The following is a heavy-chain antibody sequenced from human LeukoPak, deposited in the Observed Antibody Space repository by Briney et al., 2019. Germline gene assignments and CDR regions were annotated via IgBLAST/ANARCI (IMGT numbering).Heavy chain of an antibody. CDR1: GFTFSSYA. J-gene: IGHJ3*02. CDR2: ISYDGSNK. V-gene: IGHV3-30-3*01. Sequence: PGRSLRLSCAASGFTFSSYAMHWVRQAPGKGLEWVAVISYDGSNKYYADSVKGRFTISRDNSKNTLYLQMNSLRAEDTAVYYCAREDMVNDVFDIGGKGKMVTVSS. CDR3: AREDMVNDVFDI. D-gene: IGHD5-18*01.